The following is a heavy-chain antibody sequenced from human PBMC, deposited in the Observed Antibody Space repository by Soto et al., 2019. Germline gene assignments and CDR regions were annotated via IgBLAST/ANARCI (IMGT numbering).Heavy chain of an antibody. CDR2: ISSGGTTI. V-gene: IGHV3-48*03. Sequence: EGSLRLSCAASGLTFSTYEMNWVRQAPVKGLEWVSCISSGGTTIYYADSVKGRFTISRDNSRNSLFLQMDSLRAEDTAVYYCARFGRSSSLHPSIDFWGQGTLVTVSS. D-gene: IGHD6-13*01. CDR3: ARFGRSSSLHPSIDF. J-gene: IGHJ4*02. CDR1: GLTFSTYE.